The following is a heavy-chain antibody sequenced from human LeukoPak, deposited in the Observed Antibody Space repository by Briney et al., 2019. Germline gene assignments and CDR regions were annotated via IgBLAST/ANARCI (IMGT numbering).Heavy chain of an antibody. Sequence: GGSLRLSCAASGFTFNKAWMSWVRQAPGKGLDWLGRIKSTVDGGTTDYPAPVKGRFTITRDDSKNTLYLQMNSLKTEDTALHYCTTDRGVTELPLFASWGQGTLVTVSS. J-gene: IGHJ5*01. CDR3: TTDRGVTELPLFAS. CDR1: GFTFNKAW. V-gene: IGHV3-15*01. D-gene: IGHD1-26*01. CDR2: IKSTVDGGTT.